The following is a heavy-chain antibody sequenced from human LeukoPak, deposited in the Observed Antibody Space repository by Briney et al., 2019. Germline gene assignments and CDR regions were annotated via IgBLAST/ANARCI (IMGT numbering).Heavy chain of an antibody. D-gene: IGHD6-25*01. V-gene: IGHV4-34*01. J-gene: IGHJ4*02. CDR3: ARWGPSRGAAGLAALDY. CDR1: VGSFSGYY. CDR2: INHSGST. Sequence: PSETLSLTCAVYVGSFSGYYWSGIRQPPGKGGEWIGEINHSGSTNYSPSLKSRVTISVDTSKNQFSLKMSSVTAADTAVYYCARWGPSRGAAGLAALDYCGQGTPVTASS.